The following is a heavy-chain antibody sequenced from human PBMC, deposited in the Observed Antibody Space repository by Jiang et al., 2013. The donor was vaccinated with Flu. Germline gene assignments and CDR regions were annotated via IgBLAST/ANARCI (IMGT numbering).Heavy chain of an antibody. CDR3: ATIDVDTAMVIGYIPDY. CDR1: GGSVSDSY. J-gene: IGHJ4*02. V-gene: IGHV4-34*01. CDR2: NTHSGNT. D-gene: IGHD5-18*01. Sequence: LLKPSETLSLTCVVYGGSVSDSYWNWIRQPPGKGLEWIGENTHSGNTKYNPSLKSRVTISVDTSKNQFSLKLSSVTAADTAVYYCATIDVDTAMVIGYIPDYWGQGTLVTVSS.